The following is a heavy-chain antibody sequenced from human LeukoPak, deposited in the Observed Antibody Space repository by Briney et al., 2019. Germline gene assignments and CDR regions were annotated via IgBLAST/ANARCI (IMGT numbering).Heavy chain of an antibody. V-gene: IGHV3-23*01. D-gene: IGHD2-2*01. CDR3: ARWSRSCSSTSCLFDY. Sequence: GGSLRLSCAASGFTFSGYAMNWVRQAPGKGLEWVLGVSGSGDNTYYADSVKGRFTIPRDNSKNTLYLQMNSLRADDTAVYYCARWSRSCSSTSCLFDYWGQGTLVTVSS. J-gene: IGHJ4*02. CDR2: VSGSGDNT. CDR1: GFTFSGYA.